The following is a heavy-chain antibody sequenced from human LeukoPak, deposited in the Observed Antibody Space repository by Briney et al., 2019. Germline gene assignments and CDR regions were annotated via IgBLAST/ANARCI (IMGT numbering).Heavy chain of an antibody. Sequence: GGPLRLSCAASGFTFSSYSMNWVRQAPGKGLEWVSYISSSSSTIYYADSVKGRFTISRDNAKNSLYLQMISLRDEDTAVYYCARSTVVSPWGQGTLVTVSS. CDR2: ISSSSSTI. CDR1: GFTFSSYS. J-gene: IGHJ5*02. V-gene: IGHV3-48*02. D-gene: IGHD4-23*01. CDR3: ARSTVVSP.